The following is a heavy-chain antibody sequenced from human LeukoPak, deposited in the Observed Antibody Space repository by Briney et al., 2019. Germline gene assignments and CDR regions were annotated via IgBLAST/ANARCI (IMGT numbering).Heavy chain of an antibody. CDR1: GFTFSDYY. CDR3: ARVRGGNFDY. D-gene: IGHD3-10*01. Sequence: SGGSLRLSCVASGFTFSDYYMSWIRQAPGKGLEWVSYISGRNYTTYADSVKGRFIISRDNAKNSLFVQMNSLRAEDTAVYYCARVRGGNFDYWGQGTLVTVSS. V-gene: IGHV3-11*05. J-gene: IGHJ4*02. CDR2: ISGRNYT.